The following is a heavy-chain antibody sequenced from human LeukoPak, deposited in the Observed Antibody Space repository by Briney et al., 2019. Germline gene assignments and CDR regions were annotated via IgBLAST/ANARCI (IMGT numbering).Heavy chain of an antibody. D-gene: IGHD3-22*01. CDR1: GYTFTGYY. CDR2: FNPDSGGT. CDR3: ARVDDRGHYYDSSGPRKLFDY. V-gene: IGHV1-2*02. J-gene: IGHJ4*02. Sequence: ASMKVSCKASGYTFTGYYMHWVRQAPGQGLEWMGWFNPDSGGTNYAQKFQGRVTMTRDTSISTAYMELSRLRSDDTAVYYCARVDDRGHYYDSSGPRKLFDYWGQGTLVTVSS.